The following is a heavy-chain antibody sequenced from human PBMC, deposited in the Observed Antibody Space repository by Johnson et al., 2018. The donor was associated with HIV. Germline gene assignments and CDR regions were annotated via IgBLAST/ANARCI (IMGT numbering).Heavy chain of an antibody. V-gene: IGHV3-23*04. CDR1: GFTFSSYA. J-gene: IGHJ3*02. CDR2: ISGSGGST. CDR3: ARFGDMATSFHGFDI. Sequence: VQLVESGGGLVQPGGSLRLPCAASGFTFSSYAMSWVRQAPGKGLEWVSAISGSGGSTYYADSVKGRFTISRDNSKNTLYVQMNSLRAEDTAVYYCARFGDMATSFHGFDIWGQGTMVTVSS. D-gene: IGHD5-24*01.